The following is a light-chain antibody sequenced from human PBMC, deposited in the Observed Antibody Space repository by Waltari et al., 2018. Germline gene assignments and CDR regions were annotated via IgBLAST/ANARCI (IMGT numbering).Light chain of an antibody. CDR2: NTS. J-gene: IGKJ1*01. V-gene: IGKV3-20*01. CDR3: QRYGTLPAT. Sequence: DIVLTQSPGNLSLPPGERATLSCRASENIRSFLAWYTQKPGQAPTLLIYNTSTRATGIPDSVSVIGSGTDISLTIGRLGPEDFALYYCQRYGTLPATFGQGTKVEIK. CDR1: ENIRSF.